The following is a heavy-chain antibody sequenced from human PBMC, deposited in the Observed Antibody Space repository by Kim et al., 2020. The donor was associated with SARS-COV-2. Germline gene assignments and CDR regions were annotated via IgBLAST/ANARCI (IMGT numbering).Heavy chain of an antibody. D-gene: IGHD4-17*01. V-gene: IGHV3-23*01. J-gene: IGHJ4*02. Sequence: GSTDYADSVKGRFTISRDNSKNTLYLKMNSLRAEDTAVYYCAKPYGGVSYWGQGTLVTVSS. CDR2: GST. CDR3: AKPYGGVSY.